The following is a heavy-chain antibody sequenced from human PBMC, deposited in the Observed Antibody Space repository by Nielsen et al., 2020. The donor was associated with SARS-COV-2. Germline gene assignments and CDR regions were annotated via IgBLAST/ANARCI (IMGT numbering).Heavy chain of an antibody. CDR1: GFTFSSYW. CDR2: IKQDGSEK. D-gene: IGHD6-13*01. J-gene: IGHJ4*02. Sequence: GESLKISCAASGFTFSSYWMSWVRQAPGKGLEWVANIKQDGSEKYYVDSVKGRFTISRDNAKNSLYLQMNSLRAEDTAVYYCARESSSWSVVFDYWGQGTLVTVSS. CDR3: ARESSSWSVVFDY. V-gene: IGHV3-7*01.